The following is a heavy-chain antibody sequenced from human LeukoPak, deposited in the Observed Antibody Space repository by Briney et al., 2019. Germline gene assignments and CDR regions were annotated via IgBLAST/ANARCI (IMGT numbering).Heavy chain of an antibody. CDR1: GFIFGTYS. Sequence: SGGSLRLSCAASGFIFGTYSMNWVRQAPGKGLEWVSYISSGSSTIYYADSVKGRFTISRDNAKNSLYLQMNSLRAEDTAVYYCVRVDYATMHFDYWGQGTLVTVSS. D-gene: IGHD4-17*01. CDR3: VRVDYATMHFDY. V-gene: IGHV3-48*01. CDR2: ISSGSSTI. J-gene: IGHJ4*02.